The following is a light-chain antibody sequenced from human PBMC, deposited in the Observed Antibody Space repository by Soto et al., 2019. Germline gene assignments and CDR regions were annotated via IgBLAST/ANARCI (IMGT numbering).Light chain of an antibody. CDR1: QSIISNY. J-gene: IGKJ1*01. CDR3: QHYGYSTQP. CDR2: GAS. V-gene: IGKV3-20*01. Sequence: EIVLTQSPGTLSLSPGERATLSCRASQSIISNYLAWYQQKAGQAPRLLIYGASSRAAGIPDRFSGSGSGTDFTLSISRLESEDFAVYYCQHYGYSTQPVGQGTKVDIX.